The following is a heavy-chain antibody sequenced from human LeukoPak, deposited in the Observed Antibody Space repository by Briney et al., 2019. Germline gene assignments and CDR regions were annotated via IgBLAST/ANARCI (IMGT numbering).Heavy chain of an antibody. CDR2: INHSGST. J-gene: IGHJ4*02. CDR1: GGSFSGYY. Sequence: SETLSLTCAVYGGSFSGYYWSWIRQPPGKGLEWIGEINHSGSTNYNPSLKSRVTISVDTSKNQFSLKLSSVTAADTAVYYRARTQAAAGFNDYWGQGTLVTVSS. CDR3: ARTQAAAGFNDY. D-gene: IGHD6-13*01. V-gene: IGHV4-34*01.